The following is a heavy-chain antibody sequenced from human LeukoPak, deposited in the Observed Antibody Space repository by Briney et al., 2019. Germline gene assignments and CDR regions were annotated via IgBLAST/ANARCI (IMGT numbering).Heavy chain of an antibody. V-gene: IGHV4-4*07. CDR1: GVSISSYY. D-gene: IGHD1-26*01. CDR3: ASGPHGSYYYYYYMDV. J-gene: IGHJ6*03. Sequence: PSETLSLTCTVSGVSISSYYWSWIRQPAGKGLEWIGRIHTSGSTNYNPSLKNRVTMSVDTSKNQFSLKLSSVTAADTAVYYCASGPHGSYYYYYYMDVWGKGTTVTVSS. CDR2: IHTSGST.